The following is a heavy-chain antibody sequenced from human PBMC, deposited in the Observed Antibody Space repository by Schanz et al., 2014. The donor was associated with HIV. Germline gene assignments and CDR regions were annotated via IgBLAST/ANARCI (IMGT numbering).Heavy chain of an antibody. D-gene: IGHD6-19*01. CDR1: GYSFTAYY. V-gene: IGHV1-2*02. CDR3: ARSSGWGGWTTWDGMDV. Sequence: QVQLVQSGAEVEKPGASVKASCKASGYSFTAYYIHWVRQAPGQGLEWMGWLDTNTGGTNYARKFQGRVTMTRDTTISTAYMDLRRLRSDDMAVYYCARSSGWGGWTTWDGMDVWGQGTTVIVS. J-gene: IGHJ6*02. CDR2: LDTNTGGT.